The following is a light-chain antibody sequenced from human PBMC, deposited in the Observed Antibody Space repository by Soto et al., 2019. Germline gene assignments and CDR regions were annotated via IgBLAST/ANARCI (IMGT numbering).Light chain of an antibody. CDR3: SSYTSTSTMV. V-gene: IGLV2-14*01. CDR2: DVS. Sequence: QSALTQPASVSGSPGQSITISCTGTSSDVGGYNYVSWYQQHPGKAPKLMIYDVSNRPSGVSNRFSGSKSGNTASLTISGPQAEDEDEYYCSSYTSTSTMVFGGGTKLTVL. J-gene: IGLJ2*01. CDR1: SSDVGGYNY.